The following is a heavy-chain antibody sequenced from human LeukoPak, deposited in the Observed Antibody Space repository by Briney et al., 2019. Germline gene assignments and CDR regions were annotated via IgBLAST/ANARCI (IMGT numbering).Heavy chain of an antibody. CDR2: ISYDGSNK. V-gene: IGHV3-30*04. CDR3: ASYGYIDY. Sequence: PGGSLRLPCAASGFTFSSYAMHWVRQAPGKGLEWVAVISYDGSNKYYADSVKGRFTISRDNAKNSLYLQMNSLRAEDTAVYYCASYGYIDYWGQGTMVTVSS. CDR1: GFTFSSYA. J-gene: IGHJ3*01. D-gene: IGHD5-18*01.